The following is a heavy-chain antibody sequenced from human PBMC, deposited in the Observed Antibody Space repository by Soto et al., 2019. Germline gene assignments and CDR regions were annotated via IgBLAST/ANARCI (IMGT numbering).Heavy chain of an antibody. CDR3: AKDSYDSSGPLDY. V-gene: IGHV3-23*01. CDR1: GFTLSSYA. Sequence: GGSLRRSCAASGFTLSSYAMRWVRQAPGKGLEWGSAISGSGGSTYYADSVKGRFTISRDNSKNTLYLQMNSLRAEDTAVYYCAKDSYDSSGPLDYWGQGTLVTVSS. CDR2: ISGSGGST. J-gene: IGHJ4*02. D-gene: IGHD3-22*01.